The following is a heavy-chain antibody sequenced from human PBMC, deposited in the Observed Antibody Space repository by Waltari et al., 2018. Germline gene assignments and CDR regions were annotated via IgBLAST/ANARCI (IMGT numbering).Heavy chain of an antibody. Sequence: QVQLQQSGPGLVKPSQTLSLTCAVSGDSVSVNSAAAWNWIRQSPSRGLEWLGRTYYRSNGPNEYAGSVRSRITINPDTSKNQFSLHLNSVTPEDTAVYYCARGSSSSFDSWGQGILVTVSS. J-gene: IGHJ4*02. D-gene: IGHD6-13*01. V-gene: IGHV6-1*01. CDR1: GDSVSVNSAAA. CDR2: TYYRSNGPN. CDR3: ARGSSSSFDS.